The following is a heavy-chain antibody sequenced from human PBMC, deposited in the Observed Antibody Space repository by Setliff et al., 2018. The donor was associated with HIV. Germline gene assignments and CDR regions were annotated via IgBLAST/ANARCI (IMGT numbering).Heavy chain of an antibody. J-gene: IGHJ6*03. CDR1: RYTFSTYA. CDR2: INAANGDT. V-gene: IGHV1-3*01. D-gene: IGHD3-3*01. Sequence: GASVKVSCKASRYTFSTYAFHWVRQAPGQRLEWMGWINAANGDTKYSQKFQGRVTITRDKSASTAYMELSSLRFEDTAVYYCARGRGAYDFWTSDNYYMGVWGNGTTVT. CDR3: ARGRGAYDFWTSDNYYMGV.